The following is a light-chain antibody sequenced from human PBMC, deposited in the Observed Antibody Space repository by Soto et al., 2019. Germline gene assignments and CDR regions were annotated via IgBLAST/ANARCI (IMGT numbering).Light chain of an antibody. CDR3: QQNGSSRT. CDR1: QSVSSSY. V-gene: IGKV3-20*01. J-gene: IGKJ5*01. CDR2: GAS. Sequence: EIVLTQSPGTLSLSPGDRATLSCRAGQSVSSSYLAWYQQIPGQAPRLLIYGASSRATGIPDRFSGSGSGTDITLTISRLEPEDFEVYYCQQNGSSRTFGQGTRREIK.